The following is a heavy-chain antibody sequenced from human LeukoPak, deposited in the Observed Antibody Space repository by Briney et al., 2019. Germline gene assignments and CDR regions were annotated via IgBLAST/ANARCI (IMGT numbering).Heavy chain of an antibody. CDR3: ARDLGSGWYDAFDI. CDR1: GLTFSFNTYN. J-gene: IGHJ3*02. CDR2: ISSSGSTI. Sequence: GGSLRLSCAASGLTFSFNTYNMNWVRQAPGKGLEWVSYISSSGSTIYYADSVKGRFTISRDNAKNSLYLQMNSLRAEDTAVYYCARDLGSGWYDAFDIWGQGTMVTVSS. V-gene: IGHV3-48*03. D-gene: IGHD6-19*01.